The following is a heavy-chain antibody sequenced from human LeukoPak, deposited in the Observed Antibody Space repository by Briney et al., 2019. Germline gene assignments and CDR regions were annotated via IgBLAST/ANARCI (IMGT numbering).Heavy chain of an antibody. V-gene: IGHV3-30-3*01. CDR3: ARDQDYYDSSGYGPARWIGASDI. Sequence: GGSLRLSCAASGFTFSSYAMHWVRQAPGKGLEWVAVISYDGSNKYYADSVKGRFTISRDNSKNTLYLQMNSLRAEDTAVYYCARDQDYYDSSGYGPARWIGASDIWGQGTMVTVSS. CDR1: GFTFSSYA. J-gene: IGHJ3*02. CDR2: ISYDGSNK. D-gene: IGHD3-22*01.